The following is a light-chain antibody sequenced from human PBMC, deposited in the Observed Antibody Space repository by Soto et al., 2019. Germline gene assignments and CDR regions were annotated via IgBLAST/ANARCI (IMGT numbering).Light chain of an antibody. CDR1: SSDVGAYNY. CDR2: DVN. J-gene: IGLJ1*01. Sequence: QSALTQPASVSGSPGQSITLSCTGTSSDVGAYNYVSWYQQYPGEAPKVMIYDVNNRPSGVSNRFSGSKSGNTASLSISGLQPEDEADYYCSSYTTSRTDVFGTGTKLTVL. CDR3: SSYTTSRTDV. V-gene: IGLV2-14*01.